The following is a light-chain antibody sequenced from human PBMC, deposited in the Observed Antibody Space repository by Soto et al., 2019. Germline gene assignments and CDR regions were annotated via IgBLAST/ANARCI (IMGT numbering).Light chain of an antibody. CDR3: VLYMGSGIWV. J-gene: IGLJ3*02. Sequence: QAVVTQEPSFSVSPGGTVTLTFGLSSGSVSTHYYPSWYQQTPGQAPRTLIYSTNTRSSGVPDRFSGSILGNKAALTITGAQADDESDYHCVLYMGSGIWVYGGGTKVTVL. V-gene: IGLV8-61*01. CDR2: STN. CDR1: SGSVSTHYY.